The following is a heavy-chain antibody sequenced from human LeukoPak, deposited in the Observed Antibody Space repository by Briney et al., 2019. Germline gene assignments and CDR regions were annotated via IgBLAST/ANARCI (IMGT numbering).Heavy chain of an antibody. V-gene: IGHV4-31*11. Sequence: SETLSLTCAVYGGSFSGYYWSWVRQHPGKGLEWIGYIYYSESTFYNPSLKSRVTISVDTSKNQFSLNLSSVTAADTAVYYCARDNYGMDVWGQGTTVTVSS. CDR2: IYYSEST. CDR1: GGSFSGYY. J-gene: IGHJ6*02. CDR3: ARDNYGMDV.